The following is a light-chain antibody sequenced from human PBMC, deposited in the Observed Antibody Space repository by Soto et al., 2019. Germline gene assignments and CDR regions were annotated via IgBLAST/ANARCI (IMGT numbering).Light chain of an antibody. CDR3: CSYVGRSYV. J-gene: IGLJ1*01. Sequence: QSALTQPASVSGSPGQSVTISCTGTSSDVGAYDYVSWYQQHPGKAPKLMIYDVSKRPSGVPDRFSGSKSGNTASLTISGLQAEDEADYYCCSYVGRSYVFGTGTKLTVL. CDR2: DVS. V-gene: IGLV2-11*01. CDR1: SSDVGAYDY.